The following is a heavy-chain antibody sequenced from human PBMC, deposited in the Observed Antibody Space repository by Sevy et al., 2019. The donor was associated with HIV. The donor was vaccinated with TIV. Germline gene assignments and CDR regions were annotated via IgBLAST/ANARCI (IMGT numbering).Heavy chain of an antibody. CDR2: IRSKAYGGTI. Sequence: GGSLRLSCTASGFTFGDYAMSWVRQAPGKGLEWVGFIRSKAYGGTIEYAASVKGRFTISRDDSKSIAYLQMNSLKTEDTAVYYCTRPWGDGSGSYRYYYYYGMDVWGQGTTVTVSS. D-gene: IGHD3-10*01. CDR1: GFTFGDYA. V-gene: IGHV3-49*04. CDR3: TRPWGDGSGSYRYYYYYGMDV. J-gene: IGHJ6*02.